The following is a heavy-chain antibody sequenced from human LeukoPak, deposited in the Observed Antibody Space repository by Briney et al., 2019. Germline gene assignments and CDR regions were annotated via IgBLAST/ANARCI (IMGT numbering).Heavy chain of an antibody. CDR1: GGTFSSYA. Sequence: ASVKVSCKASGGTFSSYAISWVRQAPGQGLEWMGRIIPILGIANYAQKFQGRVTITADKSTSTAYMELSSLRSEDTAVYYCARSLGYSSSSDFDYRGQGTLVTVSS. CDR3: ARSLGYSSSSDFDY. J-gene: IGHJ4*02. CDR2: IIPILGIA. V-gene: IGHV1-69*04. D-gene: IGHD6-6*01.